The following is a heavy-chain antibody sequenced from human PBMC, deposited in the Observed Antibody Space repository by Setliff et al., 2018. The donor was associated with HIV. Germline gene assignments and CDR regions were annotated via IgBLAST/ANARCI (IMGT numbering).Heavy chain of an antibody. CDR1: GGSISSYY. CDR2: IYSSGST. D-gene: IGHD2-8*01. CDR3: ARRGRDGVFIMFATGFDP. J-gene: IGHJ5*02. V-gene: IGHV4-4*09. Sequence: SETLSLTCTVSGGSISSYYWSWIRQPPGKGLEWIGNIYSSGSTNYNPSLKSRVAISVDTSENQFSLKLNSVTAADTAVYYCARRGRDGVFIMFATGFDPWGQGALVTVSS.